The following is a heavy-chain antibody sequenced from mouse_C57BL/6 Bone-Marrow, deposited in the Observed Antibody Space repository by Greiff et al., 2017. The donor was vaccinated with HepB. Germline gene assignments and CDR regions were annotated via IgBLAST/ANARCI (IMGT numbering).Heavy chain of an antibody. Sequence: VQLQQSGPELVKPGASVKISCKASGYAFSSSWMNWVKQRPGKGLEWIGRIYPGDGDTNYNGKFKGKATLTADKSSSTAYMQLSSLTSEDSAVYFRARRPSFDYWGQGTTLTVSS. V-gene: IGHV1-82*01. CDR1: GYAFSSSW. CDR3: ARRPSFDY. J-gene: IGHJ2*01. CDR2: IYPGDGDT.